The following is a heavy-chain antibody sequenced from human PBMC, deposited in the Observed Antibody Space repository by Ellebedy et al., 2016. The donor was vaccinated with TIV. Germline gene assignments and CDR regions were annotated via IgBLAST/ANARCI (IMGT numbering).Heavy chain of an antibody. Sequence: ASVKVSCXAMGYSSSSYRISWVRQAPGQGPEWMGWINAHNGNTNYAQKVQDRVTMTIDSSTSIAYMELSSLTYEDTAVYFCAGWKWSAYFTGAFDVWGQGTMVTVSS. V-gene: IGHV1-18*01. CDR2: INAHNGNT. CDR3: AGWKWSAYFTGAFDV. D-gene: IGHD3-3*01. J-gene: IGHJ3*01. CDR1: GYSSSSYR.